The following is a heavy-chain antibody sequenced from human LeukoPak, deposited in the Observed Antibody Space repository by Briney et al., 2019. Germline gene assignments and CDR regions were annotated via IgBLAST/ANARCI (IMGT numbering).Heavy chain of an antibody. V-gene: IGHV3-48*03. CDR1: GFTFSSYE. CDR2: ISSSGNNI. Sequence: GGSLRLSCAASGFTFSSYEMNWVRQAPGKGLEWVSYISSSGNNIYYADSVKGRFTNSRDSANNSLYLQMNSLRAEDTAVYYCARDRADYVGAFDIWGQGTMVTVSS. CDR3: ARDRADYVGAFDI. J-gene: IGHJ3*02. D-gene: IGHD4-17*01.